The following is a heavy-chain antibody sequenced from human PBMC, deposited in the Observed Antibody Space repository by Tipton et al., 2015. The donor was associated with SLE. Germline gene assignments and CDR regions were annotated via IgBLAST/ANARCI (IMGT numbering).Heavy chain of an antibody. D-gene: IGHD6-13*01. Sequence: LRLSCTVSGGSISSGSYYWSWIRQPAGKGLEWIGRIYTSGSTNYNPSLKSRVTISVDTSKTQFSLKLSSVTAADTAVYYCARHVAAGADYWGQGTLVTVSS. CDR3: ARHVAAGADY. CDR2: IYTSGST. J-gene: IGHJ4*02. V-gene: IGHV4-61*02. CDR1: GGSISSGSYY.